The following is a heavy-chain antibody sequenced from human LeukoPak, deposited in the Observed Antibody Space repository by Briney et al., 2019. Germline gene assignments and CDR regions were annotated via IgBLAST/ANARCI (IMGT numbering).Heavy chain of an antibody. J-gene: IGHJ4*02. Sequence: GGSLRLSCAASGFTFSSYAMGWVRQAPGKGLEWVSAISGNGGSTYHADSVKGRFTVSRDNSKNTLYLQMNSLRAEDTALYYCAKAAPSPLFSGAYEGWGQGTLVTVPS. V-gene: IGHV3-23*01. CDR2: ISGNGGST. CDR1: GFTFSSYA. CDR3: AKAAPSPLFSGAYEG. D-gene: IGHD2-15*01.